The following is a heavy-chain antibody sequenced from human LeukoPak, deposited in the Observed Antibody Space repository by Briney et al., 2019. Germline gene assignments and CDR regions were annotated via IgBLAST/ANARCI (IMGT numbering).Heavy chain of an antibody. D-gene: IGHD3-9*01. J-gene: IGHJ4*02. CDR2: TSGSGGST. CDR1: GFTVSTNY. Sequence: GGSLRLSCAASGFTVSTNYMSWVRQAPGKGLEWVSATSGSGGSTYYADSVKGRFTISRDNSKNTLYLQMNSLRAEDTAVYYCAKVSTGTPFDYWGQGTLVTVSS. V-gene: IGHV3-23*01. CDR3: AKVSTGTPFDY.